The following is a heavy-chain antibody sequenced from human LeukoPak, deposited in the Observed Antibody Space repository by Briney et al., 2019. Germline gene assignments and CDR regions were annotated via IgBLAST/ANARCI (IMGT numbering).Heavy chain of an antibody. J-gene: IGHJ4*02. D-gene: IGHD2-2*01. CDR3: AREQGGTKPNIVVVPAAPNPYFDY. Sequence: PSETLSLTCAVYGGSFSGYYWSWIRQPPGKGLEWIGEINHSGSTYYNPSLKSRVTISVDTSKNQFSLKLSSVTAADTAVYYCAREQGGTKPNIVVVPAAPNPYFDYWGQGTLVTVSS. V-gene: IGHV4-34*01. CDR1: GGSFSGYY. CDR2: INHSGST.